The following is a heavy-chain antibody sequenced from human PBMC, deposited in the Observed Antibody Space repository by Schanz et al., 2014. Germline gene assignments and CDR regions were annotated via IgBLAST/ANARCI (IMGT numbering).Heavy chain of an antibody. V-gene: IGHV4-34*09. CDR1: GFRFRDYY. CDR3: ARVRPGFAIDP. Sequence: QVQLVESGGGLVKPGGSLRLSCAASGFRFRDYYMSWIRQAPGKGLEWIGEIYHSGNTNYSPSLKSRVTISVDKSKNQFTLKLTSVTAADTAVYYCARVRPGFAIDPWGQGTLVTVSS. D-gene: IGHD6-25*01. J-gene: IGHJ5*02. CDR2: IYHSGNT.